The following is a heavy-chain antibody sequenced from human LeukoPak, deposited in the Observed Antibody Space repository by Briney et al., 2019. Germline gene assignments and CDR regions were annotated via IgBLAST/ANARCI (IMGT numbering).Heavy chain of an antibody. Sequence: GGSLRLSCAASGFTFDDYAMHWVRQAPGKGLEWVSGISWNSGSIGYADSVKGRFTISRDNAKNSLYLQMNSLRAEDMALYYCAKDKGAGYSSSWYESWGQGTLVTVSS. V-gene: IGHV3-9*03. D-gene: IGHD6-13*01. CDR1: GFTFDDYA. CDR2: ISWNSGSI. J-gene: IGHJ4*02. CDR3: AKDKGAGYSSSWYES.